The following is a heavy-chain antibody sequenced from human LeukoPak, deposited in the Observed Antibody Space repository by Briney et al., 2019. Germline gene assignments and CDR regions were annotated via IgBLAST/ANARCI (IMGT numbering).Heavy chain of an antibody. J-gene: IGHJ4*02. D-gene: IGHD3-16*01. V-gene: IGHV4-59*08. CDR3: ARHMGRWTQLGIDY. Sequence: SETLSLTCTVSGGSISSYYWSWIRQPPGKGLQWIGYIYYSGSTNYNPSLKSRVTISVDTSKNQFSLKLSSVTAADTAVYYCARHMGRWTQLGIDYWGQGTLVTVSS. CDR1: GGSISSYY. CDR2: IYYSGST.